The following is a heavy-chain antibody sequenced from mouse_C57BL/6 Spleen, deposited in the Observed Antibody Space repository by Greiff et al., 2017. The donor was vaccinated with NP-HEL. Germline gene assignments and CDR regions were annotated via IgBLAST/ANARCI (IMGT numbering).Heavy chain of an antibody. J-gene: IGHJ3*01. D-gene: IGHD2-13*01. CDR3: ARGGVNAPFAY. CDR1: GYAFSSSW. CDR2: IYPGDGDT. Sequence: VQLQQSGPELVKPGASVKISCKASGYAFSSSWMNWVKQRPGKGLEWIGRIYPGDGDTNYNGKFKGKATMTADKSSSPAYMQLSSLTSEDSAVYFCARGGVNAPFAYWGQGTLVTVSA. V-gene: IGHV1-82*01.